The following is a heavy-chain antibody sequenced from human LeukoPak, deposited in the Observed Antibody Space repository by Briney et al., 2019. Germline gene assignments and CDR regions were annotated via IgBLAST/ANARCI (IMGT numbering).Heavy chain of an antibody. CDR2: IYYSGST. CDR1: GGSIGSYY. D-gene: IGHD2-15*01. V-gene: IGHV4-59*01. J-gene: IGHJ5*02. CDR3: ARSARYCSGSSCYLNWFDP. Sequence: SETLSLTCTVSGGSIGSYYWSWIRQPPGMGLEWIGYIYYSGSTNYNPSLKSRVTMSVDTSKNQFSLKLTSVTAADTAVYYCARSARYCSGSSCYLNWFDPWGQGTLVTVSS.